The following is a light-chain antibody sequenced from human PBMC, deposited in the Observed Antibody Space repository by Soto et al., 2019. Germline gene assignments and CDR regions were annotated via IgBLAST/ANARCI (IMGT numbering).Light chain of an antibody. V-gene: IGKV1-5*03. CDR2: KAS. CDR1: QSISSW. Sequence: DLQMTQSPSTLSASVGDRVTITCRASQSISSWLAWYQQKPGKAPKLLIYKASSLETGVPSRFSGSGSGTEFTLIISSLQPDDFASYYCQQYGSSSPWMFGQGTKVEIK. J-gene: IGKJ1*01. CDR3: QQYGSSSPWM.